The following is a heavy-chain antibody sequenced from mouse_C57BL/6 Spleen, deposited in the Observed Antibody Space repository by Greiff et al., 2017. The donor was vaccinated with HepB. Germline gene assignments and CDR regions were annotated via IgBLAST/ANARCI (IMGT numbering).Heavy chain of an antibody. V-gene: IGHV1-52*01. CDR2: IDPSDSET. D-gene: IGHD1-1*01. CDR3: TKEGGDYCGSSWGYAMDY. J-gene: IGHJ4*01. CDR1: GYTFTSYW. Sequence: QVQLQQPGAELVRPGSSVKLSCKASGYTFTSYWMHWVKQRPIQGLEWIGNIDPSDSETHYNQKFKDKATLTVDKSSSTAYMQLSSLTSEDSAVYYCTKEGGDYCGSSWGYAMDYWGQGTSVTVSS.